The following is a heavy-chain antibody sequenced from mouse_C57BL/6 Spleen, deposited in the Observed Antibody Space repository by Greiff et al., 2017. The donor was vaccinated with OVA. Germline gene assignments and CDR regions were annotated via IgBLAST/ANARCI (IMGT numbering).Heavy chain of an antibody. J-gene: IGHJ4*01. CDR1: GYTFTDHI. Sequence: QVHVKQSGAELASPGASVTLSCKASGYTFTDHIMNWVKKRPGQGLEWIGRIYPVSGETNYNPKFMGKATFSVDRSSSTVYLVLNSLTSEDPAVYYCGRGGYDGAMVYWGQGTSVTVSS. V-gene: IGHV1-11*01. CDR2: IYPVSGET. CDR3: GRGGYDGAMVY. D-gene: IGHD2-3*01.